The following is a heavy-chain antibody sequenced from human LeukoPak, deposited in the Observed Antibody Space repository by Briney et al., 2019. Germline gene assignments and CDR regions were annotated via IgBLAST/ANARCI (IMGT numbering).Heavy chain of an antibody. CDR1: GGSISSSSSY. V-gene: IGHV4-39*07. CDR3: ARKDDYVRGSYRYWWFDP. CDR2: IYYSGST. J-gene: IGHJ5*02. Sequence: SETLSLTCTVSGGSISSSSSYWGWIRQPPGKGLEWIGSIYYSGSTNYNPSLKSRVTISVDTSKNQFSLKLSSVTAADTAVYYCARKDDYVRGSYRYWWFDPWGQGTLVTVSS. D-gene: IGHD3-16*02.